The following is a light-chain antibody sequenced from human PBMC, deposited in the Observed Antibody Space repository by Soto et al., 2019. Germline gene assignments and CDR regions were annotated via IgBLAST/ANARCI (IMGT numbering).Light chain of an antibody. CDR1: QSISTW. CDR3: QQYNTYPT. CDR2: KAS. Sequence: DIQMTQSPSTLSASVGDRVTITCRASQSISTWLSWYQQKLGKAPNLLIYKASSLQSRVPSRFSGGGSGTEFTLTISSLQPDDVATYYCQQYNTYPTFGQGTKVEIK. V-gene: IGKV1-5*03. J-gene: IGKJ1*01.